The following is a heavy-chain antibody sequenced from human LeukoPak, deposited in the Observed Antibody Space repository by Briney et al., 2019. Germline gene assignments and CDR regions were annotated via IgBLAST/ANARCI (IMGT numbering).Heavy chain of an antibody. CDR3: AKDRATMIVMIRTAPRGELDY. V-gene: IGHV3-48*03. J-gene: IGHJ4*02. CDR1: GFTFSSYE. D-gene: IGHD3-22*01. Sequence: PGGSLRLSCAASGFTFSSYEMNWVRQAPGKGLEWVSYISSFSSTIYYADSVMGRFTISRDNAKNSLYLQMNSLRAEDTAVYYCAKDRATMIVMIRTAPRGELDYWGQGSLVTVSS. CDR2: ISSFSSTI.